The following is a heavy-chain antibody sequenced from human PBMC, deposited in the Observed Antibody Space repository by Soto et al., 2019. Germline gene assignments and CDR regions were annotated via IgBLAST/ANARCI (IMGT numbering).Heavy chain of an antibody. CDR2: IYNTWNT. Sequence: SESLSLTGSVSGGSISSHYWSWIRQPPGKGLEWIGYIYNTWNTNYNPSLKSRVTISVDTSKNQFSLKLKDYYYDSNPYYYFDYWGQGTLVA. D-gene: IGHD3-22*01. V-gene: IGHV4-59*11. CDR1: GGSISSHY. CDR3: DY. J-gene: IGHJ4*02.